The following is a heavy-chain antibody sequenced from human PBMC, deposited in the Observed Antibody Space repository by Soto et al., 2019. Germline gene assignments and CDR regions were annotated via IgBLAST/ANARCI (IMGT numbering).Heavy chain of an antibody. CDR3: ARCPQPRDTADPYAVDV. J-gene: IGHJ6*02. V-gene: IGHV1-69*18. CDR1: GGTFSRSG. D-gene: IGHD5-18*01. CDR2: IVPSVDTT. Sequence: QVQLVQSGTEVKKPGASVKVSCKASGGTFSRSGFHWVRQAPGQGLEWMGMIVPSVDTTNYAQKFQARVTISADQFTSTVYMELRSVRSEDTAVYYCARCPQPRDTADPYAVDVWGQGTRVIVSS.